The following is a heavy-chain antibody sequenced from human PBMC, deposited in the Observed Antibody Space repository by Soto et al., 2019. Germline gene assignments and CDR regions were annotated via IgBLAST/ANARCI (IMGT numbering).Heavy chain of an antibody. J-gene: IGHJ4*02. CDR1: GFSLTTDGEG. D-gene: IGHD3-10*01. CDR2: IYWDDDE. CDR3: AHSRNLITEDAQVGDFDY. V-gene: IGHV2-5*02. Sequence: QISLKESGPTLVKPTQTLKLTCSFSGFSLTTDGEGVGWVRQPPGEALEWLALIYWDDDERYSPSLKTRLNITKDHSKNQVVLIMTNMDPVDTATYYCAHSRNLITEDAQVGDFDYWGQGTLVTVSS.